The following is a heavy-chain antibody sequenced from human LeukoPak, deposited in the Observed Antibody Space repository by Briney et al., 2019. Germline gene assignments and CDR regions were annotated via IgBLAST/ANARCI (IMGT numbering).Heavy chain of an antibody. CDR3: ATSAATDIVVVPAAPLYNWFDP. J-gene: IGHJ5*02. V-gene: IGHV1-46*01. Sequence: VKVSCKASGYTFTSYYMHWVRQAPGQGLEWMGIINPSGGSTNYAQKFQGRVTMTEDTSTDTAYMELSSLRSEDTAVYYCATSAATDIVVVPAAPLYNWFDPWGQGTLVTVSS. CDR2: INPSGGST. CDR1: GYTFTSYY. D-gene: IGHD2-2*01.